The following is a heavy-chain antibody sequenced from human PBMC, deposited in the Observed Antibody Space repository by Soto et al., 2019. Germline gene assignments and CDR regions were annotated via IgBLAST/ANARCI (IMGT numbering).Heavy chain of an antibody. Sequence: ASVKVSCKASVFSVDTTYCIHWVRRAPGQGLEWMGSINPNSGDTNYAQIFQGRVTMTRDTSISTAYMEVSSLTSDDTAVYYCGSPRSGPSPDVGHWGHGTVVTVSS. CDR3: GSPRSGPSPDVGH. CDR2: INPNSGDT. J-gene: IGHJ4*01. CDR1: VFSVDTTYC. D-gene: IGHD2-15*01. V-gene: IGHV1-2*02.